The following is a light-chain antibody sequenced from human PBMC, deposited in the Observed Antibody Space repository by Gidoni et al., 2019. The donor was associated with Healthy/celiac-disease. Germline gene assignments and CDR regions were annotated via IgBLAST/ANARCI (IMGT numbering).Light chain of an antibody. CDR1: QSISSW. V-gene: IGKV1-5*03. Sequence: DIQMTQSHSTLSASVGDRVTITCRASQSISSWLAWYQQKPVKAPKLLIYKASSLESGVPSRFSGSGSGTEFTLTISSLQPDDFATYYCQQYNSYSGTFGQGTKVEIK. CDR2: KAS. CDR3: QQYNSYSGT. J-gene: IGKJ1*01.